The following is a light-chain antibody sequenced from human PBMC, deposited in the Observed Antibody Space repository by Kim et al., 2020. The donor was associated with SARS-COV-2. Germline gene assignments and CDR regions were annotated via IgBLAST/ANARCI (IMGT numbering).Light chain of an antibody. V-gene: IGLV6-57*02. CDR1: GGSIASTS. Sequence: NFMLTQPHSMSESPGKTVTISCTGSGGSIASTSVQWYQQRPGSAPTTVIYEDDNRPAGVPDRFSGSIDGSSNSASLTISGLKTEDEADYYCQSSDGSNLVFGGGTQLTVL. J-gene: IGLJ3*02. CDR3: QSSDGSNLV. CDR2: EDD.